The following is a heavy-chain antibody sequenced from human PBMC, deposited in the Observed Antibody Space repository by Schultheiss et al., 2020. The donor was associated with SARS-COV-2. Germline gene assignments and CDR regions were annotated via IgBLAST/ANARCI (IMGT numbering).Heavy chain of an antibody. CDR3: ARDGEYGSGIQSNFGY. CDR1: GYTFTSYR. D-gene: IGHD3-10*01. V-gene: IGHV1-18*01. CDR2: ISAYNGNT. Sequence: ASVKVSCKASGYTFTSYRISWVRQAPGQGLEWMGWISAYNGNTNYAQKFQGRVTITADESTSTAYMELSSLRSEDTAVYYCARDGEYGSGIQSNFGYWGQGTLVTVSS. J-gene: IGHJ4*02.